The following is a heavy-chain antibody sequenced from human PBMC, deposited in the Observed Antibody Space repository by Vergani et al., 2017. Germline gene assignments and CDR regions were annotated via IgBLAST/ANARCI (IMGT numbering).Heavy chain of an antibody. D-gene: IGHD2-15*01. CDR1: GESIRSGSHY. J-gene: IGHJ4*02. CDR3: ARSRPYCTSGSCPAI. Sequence: QVKLQESGPGLLKPSQTLSLTCTVSGESIRSGSHYWSWLRQPAGKGPEWIGHIHTGGSTDLNPSFKSRVSISVDTSKSQSSLKLNSVTVADTAGYYCARSRPYCTSGSCPAIWGQGTLVTVSS. CDR2: IHTGGST. V-gene: IGHV4-61*02.